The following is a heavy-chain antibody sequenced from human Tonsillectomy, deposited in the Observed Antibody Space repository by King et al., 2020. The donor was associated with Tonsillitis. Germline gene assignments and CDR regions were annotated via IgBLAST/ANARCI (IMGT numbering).Heavy chain of an antibody. CDR2: ITPFNGDT. Sequence: QLVQSGGEVKKPGASVKVSCKASGFSFSSYGISWTRQVPGQGLEWMGWITPFNGDTNYAQTFQGRVTLTADTSTTTAYMEVSSLRSDDTAVYYCARDRFIYKGLSDSWGQGTLVTVSS. V-gene: IGHV1-18*01. CDR3: ARDRFIYKGLSDS. D-gene: IGHD2/OR15-2a*01. CDR1: GFSFSSYG. J-gene: IGHJ4*02.